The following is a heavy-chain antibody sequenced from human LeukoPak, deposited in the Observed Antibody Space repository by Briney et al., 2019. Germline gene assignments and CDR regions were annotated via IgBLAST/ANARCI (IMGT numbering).Heavy chain of an antibody. CDR3: ARGEYQLPMGIWFDP. J-gene: IGHJ5*02. CDR1: GGSIHNYY. D-gene: IGHD2-2*01. Sequence: SETLSLTCTVSGGSIHNYYWSWIRQPPGRGLEWIGYIYYSGSTNYNPSLKSRVTISLDTSKNQFSLKLSSVTAADTAVYYCARGEYQLPMGIWFDPWGQGTLVTVSS. CDR2: IYYSGST. V-gene: IGHV4-59*01.